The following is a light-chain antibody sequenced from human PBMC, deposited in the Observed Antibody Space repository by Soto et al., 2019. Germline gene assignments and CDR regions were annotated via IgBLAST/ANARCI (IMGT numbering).Light chain of an antibody. CDR3: QQSYSTPPYS. CDR2: APS. J-gene: IGKJ2*01. V-gene: IGKV1-39*01. Sequence: DIQMTQSPSSLSASVGDTVTITCRASQSISSYLNWYQQKTGKAPKLLIYAPSGLQSGVPSRFSGSGAGTEFTLTISSLQPEDFGTYYCQQSYSTPPYSFGQGTKLEIK. CDR1: QSISSY.